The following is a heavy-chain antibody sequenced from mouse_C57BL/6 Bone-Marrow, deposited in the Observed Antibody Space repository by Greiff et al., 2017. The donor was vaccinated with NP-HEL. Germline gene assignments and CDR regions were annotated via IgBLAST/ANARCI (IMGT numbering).Heavy chain of an antibody. Sequence: VQLKESGPGLVKPSQSLSLTCSVTGYSITSGYYWNWIRQFPGNKLEWMGYISYDGSNNYNPSLKNRIPITRDTSKNQFFLKLNSVTTEDTATYYCARWKLGRYFDYWGQGTTLTVSS. D-gene: IGHD4-1*01. CDR3: ARWKLGRYFDY. J-gene: IGHJ2*01. CDR1: GYSITSGYY. CDR2: ISYDGSN. V-gene: IGHV3-6*01.